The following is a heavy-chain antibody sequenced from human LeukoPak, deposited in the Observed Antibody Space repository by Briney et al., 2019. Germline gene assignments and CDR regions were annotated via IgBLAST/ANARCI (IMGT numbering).Heavy chain of an antibody. CDR2: INHSGST. D-gene: IGHD2-15*01. J-gene: IGHJ4*02. Sequence: SETLSLTCAVYGGSFSGYYWSWIRQPPGKGLEWIGEINHSGSTNYNPSLKSRVTISVDTSKNQFSLKLSSVTAADTAVYYCARGGTQLGYCSGGSCYSVDYWGQGTLVTVSS. CDR1: GGSFSGYY. V-gene: IGHV4-34*01. CDR3: ARGGTQLGYCSGGSCYSVDY.